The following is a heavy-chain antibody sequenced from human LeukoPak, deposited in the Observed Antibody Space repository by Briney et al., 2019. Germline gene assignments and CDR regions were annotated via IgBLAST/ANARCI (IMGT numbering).Heavy chain of an antibody. D-gene: IGHD3-16*02. Sequence: SETLSLTCAVYGGSFSGYYWSWIRQPPGKGLEWIGEINHSGSTNYNPSLKSRVTISVDTSKNQFSLKLSSVTAADTAVYYCASHGDYVWGSYRSFDYWGQGTLVTVSS. CDR2: INHSGST. V-gene: IGHV4-34*01. CDR3: ASHGDYVWGSYRSFDY. CDR1: GGSFSGYY. J-gene: IGHJ4*02.